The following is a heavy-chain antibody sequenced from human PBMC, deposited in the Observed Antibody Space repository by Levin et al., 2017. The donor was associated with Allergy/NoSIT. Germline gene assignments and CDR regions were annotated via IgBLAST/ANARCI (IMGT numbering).Heavy chain of an antibody. D-gene: IGHD3-9*01. J-gene: IGHJ3*02. CDR3: ARDRYYDILTGYSYDAFDI. CDR2: ISSSSSYT. Sequence: AGGSLRLSCAASGFTFSDYYMSWIRQAPGKGLEWVSYISSSSSYTNYADSVKGRFTISRDNAKNSLYLQMNSLRAEDTAVYYCARDRYYDILTGYSYDAFDIWGQGTMVTVSS. V-gene: IGHV3-11*05. CDR1: GFTFSDYY.